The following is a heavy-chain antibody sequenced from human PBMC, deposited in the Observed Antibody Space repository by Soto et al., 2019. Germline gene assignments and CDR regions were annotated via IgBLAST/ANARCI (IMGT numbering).Heavy chain of an antibody. J-gene: IGHJ4*02. CDR2: IYYSGST. D-gene: IGHD2-21*01. V-gene: IGHV4-59*08. CDR1: GGSISSYY. CDR3: ACLWWWQDPQYFFYF. Sequence: PSETLSLTCTVSGGSISSYYWSWIRQPPGKGLEWIGYIYYSGSTNYNPSLKSRVTISVDTSKNQFSLKLSSVTAADTAVYYCACLWWWQDPQYFFYFCGQGTLVPGSS.